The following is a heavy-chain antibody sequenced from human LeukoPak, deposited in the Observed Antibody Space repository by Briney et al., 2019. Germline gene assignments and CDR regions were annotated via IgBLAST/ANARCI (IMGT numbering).Heavy chain of an antibody. CDR3: ARTTMVRGVIIALEYNWFDS. J-gene: IGHJ5*01. D-gene: IGHD3-10*01. CDR1: GGSISSYY. V-gene: IGHV4-59*01. Sequence: PSETLSLTCTVSGGSISSYYWSWIRQPPGKGLEWIGYIYYSGSTNYNPSLKSRVTISVDTSKNQFSLKLSSVTAADTAVYYCARTTMVRGVIIALEYNWFDSWGQGTLVTVSS. CDR2: IYYSGST.